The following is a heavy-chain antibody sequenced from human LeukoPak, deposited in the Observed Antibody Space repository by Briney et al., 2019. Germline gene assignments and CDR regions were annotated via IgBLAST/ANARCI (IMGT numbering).Heavy chain of an antibody. CDR3: ARDPRNVGLAP. J-gene: IGHJ5*02. CDR2: NNGDGSTT. D-gene: IGHD2-15*01. CDR1: GFGLSGYW. Sequence: GGSLRLSCVASGFGLSGYWMYWVRPAPGEGLMYISRNNGDGSTTNYADVVKGRFTMSRDNVKNTLYLQMNSLRVEDTAVYYCARDPRNVGLAPWGQGTLVTVSS. V-gene: IGHV3-74*01.